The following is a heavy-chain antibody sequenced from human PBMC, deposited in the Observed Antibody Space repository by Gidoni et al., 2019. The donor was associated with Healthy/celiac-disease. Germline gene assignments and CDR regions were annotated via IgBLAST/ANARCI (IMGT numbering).Heavy chain of an antibody. CDR1: GGTFSSYA. D-gene: IGHD2-2*01. V-gene: IGHV1-69*01. J-gene: IGHJ3*02. CDR2: IIPIFGTA. CDR3: ARESRYCSSTSCEGAFDI. Sequence: QVQLVQSGAEVKKPGSSVKVSCKASGGTFSSYAISWVRQAPGQGLEWMGGIIPIFGTANYAQKFQGRVTITADESTSTAYMELSSLRSEDTAVYYCARESRYCSSTSCEGAFDIWGQGTMVTVSS.